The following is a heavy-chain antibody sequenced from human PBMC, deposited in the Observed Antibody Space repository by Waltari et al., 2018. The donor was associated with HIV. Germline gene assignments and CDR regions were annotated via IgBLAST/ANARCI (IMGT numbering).Heavy chain of an antibody. CDR3: ARDLGIKVGRGLILGFDY. D-gene: IGHD3-10*01. CDR1: GGTFSSFP. Sequence: QVLLVQSGAEVKEPGSSVNVSCKSYGGTFSSFPISWVRQAPGQGLEWMRGIIPAFGTANYPVKFWDRVTITADESTNTAYMELINLRYDDTAIYYCARDLGIKVGRGLILGFDYWGQGTPLSVSA. J-gene: IGHJ4*02. V-gene: IGHV1-69*01. CDR2: IIPAFGTA.